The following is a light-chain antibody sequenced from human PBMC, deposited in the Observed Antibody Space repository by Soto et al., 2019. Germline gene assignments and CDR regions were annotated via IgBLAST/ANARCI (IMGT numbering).Light chain of an antibody. CDR2: EIN. Sequence: SVLTQPASVSGSPGQSITISCTGTSSDVGGYNYVSWYQQHPGKAPKLMISEINNRPSGVSNRFSGSKSGNTASLTISGLQAEDEADYHCSSYAGSIYVFGTGTKVTVL. CDR1: SSDVGGYNY. J-gene: IGLJ1*01. V-gene: IGLV2-14*01. CDR3: SSYAGSIYV.